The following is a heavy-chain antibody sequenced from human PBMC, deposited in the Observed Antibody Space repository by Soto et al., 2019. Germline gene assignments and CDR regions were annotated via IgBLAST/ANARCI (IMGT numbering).Heavy chain of an antibody. V-gene: IGHV1-2*02. J-gene: IGHJ3*01. D-gene: IGHD2-2*01. CDR3: ARVVPAAMAVAGPLVPG. CDR2: INPNSGGT. CDR1: GYTFTGYY. Sequence: GASVKVSCKASGYTFTGYYMHWVRQAPGQGLEWMGWINPNSGGTNYAQKFQGRVTMTRDTSISTAYMELSRLRSDDTAVYYCARVVPAAMAVAGPLVPGWCQGTMVTVSS.